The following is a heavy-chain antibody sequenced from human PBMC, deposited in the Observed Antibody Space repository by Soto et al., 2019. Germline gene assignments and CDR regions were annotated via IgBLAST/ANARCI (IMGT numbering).Heavy chain of an antibody. J-gene: IGHJ4*02. D-gene: IGHD1-26*01. CDR1: GYTFTSYG. Sequence: GASVKVSCKASGYTFTSYGISWVRQAPGQGLEWMGWISAYNGNTNYAQKLQGRVTMTTDTSTSTAYMELRSLRSDDTAVYYCVREDGLVGSNSAFDYWGQGTLVTVSS. V-gene: IGHV1-18*01. CDR3: VREDGLVGSNSAFDY. CDR2: ISAYNGNT.